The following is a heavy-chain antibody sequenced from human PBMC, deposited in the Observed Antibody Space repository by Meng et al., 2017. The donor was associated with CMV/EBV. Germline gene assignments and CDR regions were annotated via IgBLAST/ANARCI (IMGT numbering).Heavy chain of an antibody. CDR1: GGSISSYY. D-gene: IGHD5-18*01. Sequence: QLRCQQSGPGLVKPSEDLSLTCTVSGGSISSYYWSWIRQPAGKGLEWIGRIYTSGSTNYNPSLKSRVTMSVDTSKNQFSLKLSSVTAADTAVYYCARHGDTAMVVGIDYWGQGTLVTVSS. J-gene: IGHJ4*02. V-gene: IGHV4-4*07. CDR2: IYTSGST. CDR3: ARHGDTAMVVGIDY.